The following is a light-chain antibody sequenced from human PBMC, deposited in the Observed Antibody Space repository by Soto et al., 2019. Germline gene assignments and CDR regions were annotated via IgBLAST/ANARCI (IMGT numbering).Light chain of an antibody. Sequence: DIVMTQSPDSLVVSLGERATINCKSGQSVLYSSNNKSYLAWYQQRPGQPPKLLIYWASIRESGVPDRFSGSGSGTDFALTITSLQAEDVAVYYCQQYYSTPYTFGQGTKVEIK. V-gene: IGKV4-1*01. CDR2: WAS. J-gene: IGKJ2*01. CDR3: QQYYSTPYT. CDR1: QSVLYSSNNKSY.